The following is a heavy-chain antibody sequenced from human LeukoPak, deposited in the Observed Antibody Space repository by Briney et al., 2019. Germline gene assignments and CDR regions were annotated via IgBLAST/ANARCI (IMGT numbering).Heavy chain of an antibody. CDR3: ARALLVRNGYDYSPNYFDY. CDR2: IYSGGAT. Sequence: GGSLRLSCAASGLTVNSNYMNWVRQAPGKGLQWVSVIYSGGATYYADSVKGRFTISRDNSKNTLYLQMNSLRAEDTAVYYCARALLVRNGYDYSPNYFDYWGQGTLVTVSS. D-gene: IGHD5-12*01. CDR1: GLTVNSNY. J-gene: IGHJ4*02. V-gene: IGHV3-53*01.